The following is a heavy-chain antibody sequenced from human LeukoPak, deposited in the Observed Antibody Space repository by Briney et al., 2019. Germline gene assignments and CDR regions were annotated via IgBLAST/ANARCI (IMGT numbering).Heavy chain of an antibody. V-gene: IGHV3-30*18. D-gene: IGHD2-2*01. CDR2: ISYDGSNK. CDR1: GFTFSSYG. CDR3: AKHDSSTSSNWFDP. Sequence: GRSLRLSCAASGFTFSSYGMHWVRQAPGKGLEWVAVISYDGSNKYYADSVKGRFTISRDNSKNTLYLQMNSLRAEDTAVYYCAKHDSSTSSNWFDPWGQGTLVTVSP. J-gene: IGHJ5*02.